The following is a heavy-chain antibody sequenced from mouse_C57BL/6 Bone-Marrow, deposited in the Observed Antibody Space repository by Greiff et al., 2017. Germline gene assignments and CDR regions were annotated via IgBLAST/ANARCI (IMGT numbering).Heavy chain of an antibody. Sequence: EVMLVESGGDLVKPGGSLKLSCAASGFTFSSYGMSWVRQTPDKRLEWVATISSGGSYTYYPDSVKGRFTISRDNAKNTLYLQMSSLKSEDTAMYYCARRGDDYPAWFAYWGQGTLVTVSA. J-gene: IGHJ3*01. V-gene: IGHV5-6*02. D-gene: IGHD2-4*01. CDR2: ISSGGSYT. CDR3: ARRGDDYPAWFAY. CDR1: GFTFSSYG.